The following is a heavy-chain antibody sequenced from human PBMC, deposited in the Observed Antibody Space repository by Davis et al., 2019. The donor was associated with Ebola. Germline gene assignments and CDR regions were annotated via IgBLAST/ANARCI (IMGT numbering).Heavy chain of an antibody. J-gene: IGHJ4*02. Sequence: GGSLRLSCAASGFTFSVYYMSWVRQAPGKGLEWVSAISGSGGSTYYAGSVKGRFTISRDNSRNTLYLQMNSLRAEDTAVYYCAKQRGVGAIDYDYWGRGTVVTVSS. CDR3: AKQRGVGAIDYDY. CDR2: ISGSGGST. V-gene: IGHV3-23*01. CDR1: GFTFSVYY. D-gene: IGHD1-26*01.